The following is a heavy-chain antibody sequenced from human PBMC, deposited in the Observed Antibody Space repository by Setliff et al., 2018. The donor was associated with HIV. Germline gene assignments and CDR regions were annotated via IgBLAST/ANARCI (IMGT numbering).Heavy chain of an antibody. V-gene: IGHV3-21*01. CDR3: ARDRASSGYYARFDH. J-gene: IGHJ4*02. CDR2: ISYDSRFI. D-gene: IGHD3-22*01. CDR1: GFTFSNYN. Sequence: SCAASGFTFSNYNMNWVRQAPGKGLEWVSSISYDSRFIYHADSMKGRFTISRDNAKKLVYLQMTSLRAEDTAIYYCARDRASSGYYARFDHWGQGTLVTVSS.